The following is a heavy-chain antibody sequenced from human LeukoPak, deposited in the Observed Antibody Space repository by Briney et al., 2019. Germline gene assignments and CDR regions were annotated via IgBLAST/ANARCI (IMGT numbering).Heavy chain of an antibody. CDR2: IYFSGST. J-gene: IGHJ4*02. Sequence: SETLSLTCTVSGGSITSSSYYWGWIRQPPGKGLEWIGSIYFSGSTYHNPSLRSRVPISVDTSKNQFSLKLNSVTAADTAVYYCARQGILGITGYFDYWGQGTLITVSS. CDR1: GGSITSSSYY. D-gene: IGHD1-26*01. V-gene: IGHV4-39*01. CDR3: ARQGILGITGYFDY.